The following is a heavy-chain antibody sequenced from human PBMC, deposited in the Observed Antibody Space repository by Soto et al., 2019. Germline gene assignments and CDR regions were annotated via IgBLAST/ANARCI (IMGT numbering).Heavy chain of an antibody. D-gene: IGHD3-10*01. J-gene: IGHJ6*02. Sequence: SVKVSCKASGGTFSSYAISWVRQAPGQGLEWMGGIIPIFGTANYAQKFQGRVTITANKSTSTAYMELSSLRSEDTAVYYCAIEGMSFHSYYYYYGMDFWGQGTTVTVSS. CDR1: GGTFSSYA. V-gene: IGHV1-69*06. CDR3: AIEGMSFHSYYYYYGMDF. CDR2: IIPIFGTA.